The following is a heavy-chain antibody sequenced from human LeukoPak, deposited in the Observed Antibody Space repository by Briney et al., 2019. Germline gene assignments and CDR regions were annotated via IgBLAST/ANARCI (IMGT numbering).Heavy chain of an antibody. CDR1: GGSISSYY. Sequence: KASETLSLTCTVSGGSISSYYWSWIRQPAGKGLEWIGRIYTSGSTNSNASLKSRVSMSVDTSKNQFSLKLSSVTAADTAVFYCARENSGSYREFDYWGQGTLVTVSS. J-gene: IGHJ4*02. D-gene: IGHD1-26*01. V-gene: IGHV4-4*07. CDR3: ARENSGSYREFDY. CDR2: IYTSGST.